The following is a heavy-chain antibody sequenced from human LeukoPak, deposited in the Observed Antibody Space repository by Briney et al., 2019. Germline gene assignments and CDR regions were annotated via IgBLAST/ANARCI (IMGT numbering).Heavy chain of an antibody. Sequence: ASVKVSCKASGYTFTSYYMHWVRQAPGQGLEWMGIINPSGGSTSYAQKFQGRVTMTRDTSTSTVYMELSSLRSEDTAVYYCARMTTVTTAVFYYYYMDVWGKGTTVTVSS. J-gene: IGHJ6*03. D-gene: IGHD4-11*01. CDR1: GYTFTSYY. V-gene: IGHV1-46*01. CDR3: ARMTTVTTAVFYYYYMDV. CDR2: INPSGGST.